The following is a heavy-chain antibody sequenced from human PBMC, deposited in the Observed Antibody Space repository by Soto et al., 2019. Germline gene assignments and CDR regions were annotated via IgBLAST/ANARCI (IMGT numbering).Heavy chain of an antibody. Sequence: ASVKVSCKASGYTFTSYGISWVRQAPGQGLEWMGWISAYNGNTNYAQKLQGRVTMTTDTSTSTAYMELRSLRSDDTAVSYCARHYCSSTSCYRYNWFDPWGQGTLVTVSS. D-gene: IGHD2-2*02. J-gene: IGHJ5*02. CDR3: ARHYCSSTSCYRYNWFDP. CDR2: ISAYNGNT. V-gene: IGHV1-18*01. CDR1: GYTFTSYG.